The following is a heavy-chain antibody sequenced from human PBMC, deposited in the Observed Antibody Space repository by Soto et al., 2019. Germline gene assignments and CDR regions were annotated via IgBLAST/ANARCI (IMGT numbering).Heavy chain of an antibody. Sequence: PGGSLRLSCAASGFTFSSYSMNWVRQAPGKGLEWVSSISSSSSYIYYADSVKGRFTISRDNSKNSLYLQMNSLRAEDTAVYYCAKARNSYYYDSSGYYYYGMDVWGQGTTVTVSS. J-gene: IGHJ6*02. CDR2: ISSSSSYI. CDR3: AKARNSYYYDSSGYYYYGMDV. V-gene: IGHV3-21*01. D-gene: IGHD3-22*01. CDR1: GFTFSSYS.